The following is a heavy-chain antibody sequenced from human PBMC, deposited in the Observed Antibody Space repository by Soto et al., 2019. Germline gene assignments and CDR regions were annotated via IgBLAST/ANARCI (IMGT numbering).Heavy chain of an antibody. CDR2: IYYSGYT. Sequence: SEILSLTCTVSGGSVSSNSYSWGWIRQSPGKGLEWIGSIYYSGYTYYNPSLKSRVTISVDTSKNQFSLKLSSVTAAGTAVYYCARHNGPLYVGYYYDMDVWGQGTTVTSP. CDR3: ARHNGPLYVGYYYDMDV. V-gene: IGHV4-39*01. J-gene: IGHJ6*02. D-gene: IGHD3-16*01. CDR1: GGSVSSNSYS.